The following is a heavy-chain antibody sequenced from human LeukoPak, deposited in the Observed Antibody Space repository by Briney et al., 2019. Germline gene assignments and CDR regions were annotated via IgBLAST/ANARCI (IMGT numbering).Heavy chain of an antibody. J-gene: IGHJ4*02. CDR3: ARYSGSGFDY. CDR1: GYTFTSYY. D-gene: IGHD2-15*01. Sequence: ASVKVSCKASGYTFTSYYIVWVRLAPGQGLEWMGRIDPSGGSTSYAQKFQGRVTMTRGTSTSTVYMELSSLISEDTAVYYCARYSGSGFDYWGQGTLVTVSS. V-gene: IGHV1-46*01. CDR2: IDPSGGST.